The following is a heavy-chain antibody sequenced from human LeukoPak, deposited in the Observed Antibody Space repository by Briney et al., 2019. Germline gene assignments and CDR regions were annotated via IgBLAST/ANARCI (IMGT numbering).Heavy chain of an antibody. V-gene: IGHV1-69*01. D-gene: IGHD3-22*01. CDR1: GGTFSSYA. Sequence: GSSVKVSCKASGGTFSSYAISWVRQAPGQGLEWMGGIIPIFGTANYAQKFQGRVTITADESSSTVYMELSGLTSEDTAMYYCARDPPNTYYYDSIFGGEYWGQGTLVTVSS. CDR2: IIPIFGTA. CDR3: ARDPPNTYYYDSIFGGEY. J-gene: IGHJ4*02.